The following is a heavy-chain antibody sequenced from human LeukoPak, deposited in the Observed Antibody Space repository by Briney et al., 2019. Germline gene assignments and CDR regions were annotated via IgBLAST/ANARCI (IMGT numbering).Heavy chain of an antibody. J-gene: IGHJ5*02. Sequence: GGSLRLSCAASGFPFSSYGIHSVRQAPGKGLEWVAFIRHDGSYRYYADPVKGRFTISRDNSKNTMYLQMNSLRAEDTAVYYCARGITAVVDNWFDPWGQGTLVTVSS. CDR2: IRHDGSYR. V-gene: IGHV3-30*02. D-gene: IGHD6-13*01. CDR3: ARGITAVVDNWFDP. CDR1: GFPFSSYG.